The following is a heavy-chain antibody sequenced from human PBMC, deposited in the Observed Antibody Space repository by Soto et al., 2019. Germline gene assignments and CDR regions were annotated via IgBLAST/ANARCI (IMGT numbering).Heavy chain of an antibody. V-gene: IGHV2-5*02. CDR1: GFSLSTSGVG. D-gene: IGHD1-1*01. CDR3: AHRDGYNSCHFQS. CDR2: IIWDDEK. Sequence: QITLKESGPTLVKPTQTLTLTCTFSGFSLSTSGVGVAWVRQPPGQALEWLAVIIWDDEKHYRPSLKSRVTIIKDTSKSQVVLTMSTVDPVDTGTYYCAHRDGYNSCHFQSWGQGTLVTVSS. J-gene: IGHJ4*02.